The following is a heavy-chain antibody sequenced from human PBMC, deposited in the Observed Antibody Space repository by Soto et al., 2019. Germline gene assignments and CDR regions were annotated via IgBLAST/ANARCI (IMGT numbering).Heavy chain of an antibody. CDR1: GFTFSSYW. CDR2: IKQDGSEK. Sequence: VGSLRLSCAASGFTFSSYWMSWVRQAPGKGLEWVANIKQDGSEKYYVDSVKGRFTISRDNAKNSLYLQMNSLRAEDTAVYYCARVVGVISGESNDYWGQGTLVTVSS. CDR3: ARVVGVISGESNDY. V-gene: IGHV3-7*04. D-gene: IGHD3-22*01. J-gene: IGHJ4*02.